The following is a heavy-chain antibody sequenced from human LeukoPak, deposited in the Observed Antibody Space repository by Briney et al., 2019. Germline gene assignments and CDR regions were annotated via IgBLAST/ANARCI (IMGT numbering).Heavy chain of an antibody. Sequence: SETLSLTCTVSGGSISGYFWSWIRQSPGKGLEWIGNIYYSGSTNYNPSLKSRVTISVDTSKNQFSLKLSSVTAADTAVYYCARLEWELNFDYWGQGTLVTVSS. J-gene: IGHJ4*02. CDR3: ARLEWELNFDY. D-gene: IGHD1-26*01. CDR2: IYYSGST. CDR1: GGSISGYF. V-gene: IGHV4-59*08.